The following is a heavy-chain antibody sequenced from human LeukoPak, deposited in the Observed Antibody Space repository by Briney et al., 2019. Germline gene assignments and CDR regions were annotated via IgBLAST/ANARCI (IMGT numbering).Heavy chain of an antibody. CDR2: IYYSGST. Sequence: PSETLSLTCTVSGGSISSYYWSWIRQPPGKGLEWIGYIYYSGSTNYNPFLKSRVTISVDTSKNQFSLKLSSVTAADTAVYYCARVADILTGYYLDYWGQGTLVTVSS. CDR3: ARVADILTGYYLDY. D-gene: IGHD3-9*01. CDR1: GGSISSYY. J-gene: IGHJ4*02. V-gene: IGHV4-59*01.